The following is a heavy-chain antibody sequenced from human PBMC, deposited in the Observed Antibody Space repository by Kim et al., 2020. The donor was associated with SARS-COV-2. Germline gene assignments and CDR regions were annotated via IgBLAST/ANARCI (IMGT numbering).Heavy chain of an antibody. CDR1: GGSISSSSYY. Sequence: SETLSLTCTVSGGSISSSSYYWGWIRQPPGMGLEWIGSIYYSGSTYYNPSLKSRVTISVDTSKNQFSLKLSSVTAADTAVYYCARHMYQLPSDYWGQGTLITVSS. CDR3: ARHMYQLPSDY. D-gene: IGHD2-2*01. CDR2: IYYSGST. V-gene: IGHV4-39*01. J-gene: IGHJ4*02.